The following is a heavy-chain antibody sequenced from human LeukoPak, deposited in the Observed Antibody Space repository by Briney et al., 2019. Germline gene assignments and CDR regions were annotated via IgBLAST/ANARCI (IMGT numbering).Heavy chain of an antibody. CDR2: IYYSGST. CDR3: ARRGTRYYGSGSYYSGYYYYYMDV. J-gene: IGHJ6*03. CDR1: GGSISSYY. Sequence: SETLSLTCTVSGGSISSYYWSWIRQPPGKGLEWIGYIYYSGSTNYNPSLKSRVTISVDTSKNHFSLRLSSVTAADTAVYYCARRGTRYYGSGSYYSGYYYYYMDVWGKGTTVTISS. D-gene: IGHD3-10*01. V-gene: IGHV4-59*12.